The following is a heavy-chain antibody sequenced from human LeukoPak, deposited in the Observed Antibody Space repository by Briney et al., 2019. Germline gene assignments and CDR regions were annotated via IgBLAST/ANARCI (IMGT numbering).Heavy chain of an antibody. CDR1: GFTFSSYA. D-gene: IGHD6-13*01. J-gene: IGHJ6*03. Sequence: GGSLRLSCAASGFTFSSYAMHWVRQAPGKGLEWVAVISYDGSNKYYADSVRGRFTISRDNSKNTLYLQMNSLRAEDTAVYYCARVAAAGPYYYYMDVWGKGTTVTVSS. CDR2: ISYDGSNK. V-gene: IGHV3-30-3*01. CDR3: ARVAAAGPYYYYMDV.